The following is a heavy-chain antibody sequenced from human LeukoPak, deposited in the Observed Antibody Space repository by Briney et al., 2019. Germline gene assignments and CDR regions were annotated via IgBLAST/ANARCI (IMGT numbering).Heavy chain of an antibody. J-gene: IGHJ6*03. V-gene: IGHV4-59*01. D-gene: IGHD6-13*01. CDR2: IYYSGST. CDR3: ARDSVGQQLVGRNYYNYFMDV. Sequence: SETLSLTCTVSDGSISNYYWSWIRQPPGKGLEWIGYIYYSGSTNYNPSLKSRVTISVDTSKNQFSLKLSSVTAADTAVYYCARDSVGQQLVGRNYYNYFMDVWGKGTTVTISS. CDR1: DGSISNYY.